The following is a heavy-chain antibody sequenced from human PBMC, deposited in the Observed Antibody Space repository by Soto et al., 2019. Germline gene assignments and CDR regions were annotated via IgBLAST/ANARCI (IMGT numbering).Heavy chain of an antibody. D-gene: IGHD2-2*01. J-gene: IGHJ4*02. V-gene: IGHV3-30*03. CDR1: GFTFSSYG. CDR2: ISYDGSNK. CDR3: ARDFEPFVVVPAAPDY. Sequence: PGGSLRLSCAASGFTFSSYGMHWVRQAPGKGLEWVAVISYDGSNKYYADSVKGRFTISRDNSKNTLYLQMNSLRAEDTAVYYCARDFEPFVVVPAAPDYWGQGTLVTVSS.